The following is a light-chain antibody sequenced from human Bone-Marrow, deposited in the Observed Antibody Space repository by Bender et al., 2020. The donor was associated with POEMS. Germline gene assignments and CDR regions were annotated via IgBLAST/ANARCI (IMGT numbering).Light chain of an antibody. CDR3: QSADTSDRSLYV. Sequence: SYELTQPPSVSVSPGQTARITCSGDTLSRQFAYWYQQKPGQAPVLMIYKDNERPSGIPERFSASTSGTIATLTISGVQAEDEADYYCQSADTSDRSLYVFGTGTKVTVL. CDR2: KDN. J-gene: IGLJ1*01. V-gene: IGLV3-25*03. CDR1: TLSRQF.